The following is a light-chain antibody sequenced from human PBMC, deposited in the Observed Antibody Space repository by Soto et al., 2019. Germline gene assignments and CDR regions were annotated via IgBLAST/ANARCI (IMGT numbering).Light chain of an antibody. V-gene: IGLV2-14*03. CDR2: GV. Sequence: QSALTQPASVSGSPGQSISISCTGTSTDVGGYNYVSWYQQHPGKAPKLMIYGVSNRFSGSKSGNTASLTISGLQAEDEADYYCSSYTTSSTLMVFGGGTQLTVL. CDR1: STDVGGYNY. J-gene: IGLJ2*01. CDR3: SSYTTSSTLMV.